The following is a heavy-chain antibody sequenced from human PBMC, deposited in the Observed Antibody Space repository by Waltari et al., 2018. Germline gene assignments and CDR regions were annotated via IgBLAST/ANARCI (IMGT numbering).Heavy chain of an antibody. Sequence: QVQLQESGPGLVKPSETLSLTCTVSGGPISSYYWSWIRQPPGKGLEWVGYIFSSGSTSYNPSLKSRVTISVDTSKNQFSLRLSSVTAADTAVYYCARHHGVRFGEFDPWDQGTQVTVSS. V-gene: IGHV4-59*08. D-gene: IGHD3-10*01. CDR2: IFSSGST. J-gene: IGHJ5*02. CDR1: GGPISSYY. CDR3: ARHHGVRFGEFDP.